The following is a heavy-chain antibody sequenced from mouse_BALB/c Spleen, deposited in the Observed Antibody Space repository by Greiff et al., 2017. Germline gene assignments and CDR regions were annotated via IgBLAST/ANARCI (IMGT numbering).Heavy chain of an antibody. CDR3: ARETTVVAYYAMDY. D-gene: IGHD1-1*01. CDR2: IWAGGST. CDR1: GFSLTSYG. V-gene: IGHV2-9*02. Sequence: VQGVESGPGLVAPSQSLSITCTVSGFSLTSYGVHWVRQPPGKGLEWLGVIWAGGSTNYNSALMSRLSISKDNSKSQVFLKMNSLQTDDTAMYYCARETTVVAYYAMDYWGQGTSVTVSS. J-gene: IGHJ4*01.